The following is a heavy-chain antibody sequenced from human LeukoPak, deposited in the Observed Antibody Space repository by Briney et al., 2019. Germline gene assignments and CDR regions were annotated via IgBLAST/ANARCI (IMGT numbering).Heavy chain of an antibody. Sequence: GGSLRLSCAASGFTFSSYAMHWVRQAPGKGLEYVSAISSNGGSTYYANSVKGRFTISRDNSKNTLYLQMGSLRAEDTAVYYCAKDTAMAPFDYWGQGTLVTVSS. CDR3: AKDTAMAPFDY. CDR1: GFTFSSYA. V-gene: IGHV3-64*01. CDR2: ISSNGGST. J-gene: IGHJ4*02. D-gene: IGHD5-18*01.